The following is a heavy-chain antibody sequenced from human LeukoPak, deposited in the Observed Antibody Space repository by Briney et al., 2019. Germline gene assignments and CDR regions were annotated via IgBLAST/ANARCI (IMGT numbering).Heavy chain of an antibody. D-gene: IGHD3-10*01. CDR3: AISSSSKRITMVRGALTLDY. V-gene: IGHV4-34*01. Sequence: PSETLSLTCAVYGGSFSGYYWSWIRQPPGKGLEWIGEINHSGSTNYNPSLKSRVTISVDTSKNQFSLKPSSVTAADTAVYYCAISSSSKRITMVRGALTLDYWGQGTLVTVSS. J-gene: IGHJ4*02. CDR2: INHSGST. CDR1: GGSFSGYY.